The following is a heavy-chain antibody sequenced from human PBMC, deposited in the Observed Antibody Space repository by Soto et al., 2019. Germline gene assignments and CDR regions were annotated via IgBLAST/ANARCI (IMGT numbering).Heavy chain of an antibody. J-gene: IGHJ4*02. V-gene: IGHV3-48*02. D-gene: IGHD6-19*01. CDR1: GFTFSRYA. Sequence: GGSLRLSCAASGFTFSRYAMSWVRQAPGKGLEWVSYISSSSSTIYYADSVKGRFTISRDNAKNSLYLQMNSLRDEDTAVYYCARDIAVAGTQTFDYWGQGTLVTVSS. CDR3: ARDIAVAGTQTFDY. CDR2: ISSSSSTI.